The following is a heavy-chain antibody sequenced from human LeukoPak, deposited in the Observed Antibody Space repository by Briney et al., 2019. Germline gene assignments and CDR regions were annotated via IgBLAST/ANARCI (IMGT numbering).Heavy chain of an antibody. CDR2: IYYSGST. D-gene: IGHD3-10*01. CDR3: ARSLRRGLVDY. J-gene: IGHJ4*02. V-gene: IGHV4-59*01. CDR1: GGPINNYY. Sequence: SETLSLTCTVSGGPINNYYWSWIRQPPGKGLEWIGYIYYSGSTNYNPSLKSRVTISVDTSKNQFSLKLSSVTAADTAVYYCARSLRRGLVDYWGQGTLVTVSS.